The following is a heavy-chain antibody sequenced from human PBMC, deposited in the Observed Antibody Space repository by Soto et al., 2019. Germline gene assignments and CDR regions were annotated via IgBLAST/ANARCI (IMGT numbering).Heavy chain of an antibody. J-gene: IGHJ4*02. CDR1: GFSFNIYG. D-gene: IGHD3-3*01. Sequence: QVHLEQSGAEVKKPGASVKVSCKASGFSFNIYGFSWVRQAPGQGLEWLGWISGNNGNTNYAQKLRGTVTLTTDKSTSTAYMELRSLTSDDPAVYYCASDEGPGGRVAPLTHWGQGTLVTVSS. CDR2: ISGNNGNT. V-gene: IGHV1-18*01. CDR3: ASDEGPGGRVAPLTH.